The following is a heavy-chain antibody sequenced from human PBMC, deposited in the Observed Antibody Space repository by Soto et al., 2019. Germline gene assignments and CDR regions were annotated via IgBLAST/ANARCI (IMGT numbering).Heavy chain of an antibody. J-gene: IGHJ6*03. CDR2: IIPILGIA. Sequence: SVKVSCKASGGTFSSYTISWVRQAPGQGLEWMGRIIPILGIANYAQKFQGRVTIIADKSTSTAYMELSSLRSEDTAVYYCARDFWSGSVDYYYYMDVWGKGTTVTVSS. V-gene: IGHV1-69*02. CDR3: ARDFWSGSVDYYYYMDV. CDR1: GGTFSSYT. D-gene: IGHD3-3*01.